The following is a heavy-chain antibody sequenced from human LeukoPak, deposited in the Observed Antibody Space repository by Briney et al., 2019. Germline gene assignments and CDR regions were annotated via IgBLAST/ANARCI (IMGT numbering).Heavy chain of an antibody. D-gene: IGHD2-15*01. Sequence: SETLSLTCSVSGGSISGYYWSWIRQPPGQGLEWIGYMYETGHTMYNSSLKSRVTMSLDTSKNHFSLSLSSVTAADTAVYYCARHPFATPFDYWGPGTLVTVSS. CDR3: ARHPFATPFDY. J-gene: IGHJ4*02. V-gene: IGHV4-59*08. CDR1: GGSISGYY. CDR2: MYETGHT.